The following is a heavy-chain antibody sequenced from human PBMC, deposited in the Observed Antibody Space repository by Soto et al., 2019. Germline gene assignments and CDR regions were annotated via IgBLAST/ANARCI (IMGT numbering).Heavy chain of an antibody. CDR3: AKDPNGDYIGAFDF. CDR2: IIASGTYL. Sequence: QLLESGGGLVQPGGSLRLSCAASGFTFSDYAMTWVRQAPGKGLEWVSGIIASGTYLKYADSVNGRFTISRDNAKNTLYLQMNGLRVEDTAVYFCAKDPNGDYIGAFDFWGQGTMVTVSS. D-gene: IGHD4-17*01. V-gene: IGHV3-23*01. J-gene: IGHJ3*01. CDR1: GFTFSDYA.